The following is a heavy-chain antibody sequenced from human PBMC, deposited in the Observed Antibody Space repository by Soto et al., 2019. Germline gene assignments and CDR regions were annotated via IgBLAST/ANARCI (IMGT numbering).Heavy chain of an antibody. V-gene: IGHV2-70*04. CDR2: IDWDDEK. D-gene: IGHD4-17*01. CDR3: AGRIRGDYSFDF. J-gene: IGHJ4*02. CDR1: GFSLTASETR. Sequence: ESCPTLVNPTQTLTLTCTISGFSLTASETRVSWIRQPPGKALEWLARIDWDDEKFYSTSLKTRLTISKDTSRNQVVLAITNMDPVDTATYYCAGRIRGDYSFDFWGQGALVTVSS.